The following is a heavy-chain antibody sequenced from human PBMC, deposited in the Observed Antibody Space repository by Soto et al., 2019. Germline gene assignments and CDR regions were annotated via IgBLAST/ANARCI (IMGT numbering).Heavy chain of an antibody. J-gene: IGHJ4*02. V-gene: IGHV5-51*01. Sequence: ESLKISCKGFGYNFAGYWIAWVRQMPGKGLKLMGIIYPSDSDTRYRPSFQGQVTISADKSISSAYLQWSSLRASDTAMYYCARGGVSTRTFDYWGQGTPVTVSS. D-gene: IGHD3-3*01. CDR1: GYNFAGYW. CDR3: ARGGVSTRTFDY. CDR2: IYPSDSDT.